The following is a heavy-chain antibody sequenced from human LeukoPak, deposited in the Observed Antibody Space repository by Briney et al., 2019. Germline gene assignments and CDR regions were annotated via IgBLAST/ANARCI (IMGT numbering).Heavy chain of an antibody. CDR2: IYTGGST. Sequence: GGSLRLSCAASGFSFSTYSMNWVRQAPGKGLEWVSLIYTGGSTYYADSVKGRFTISRDNSKNTLYLQMNSLRAEDTAVYYCAKDRAMYYFDYWGQGTLVTVSS. J-gene: IGHJ4*02. CDR3: AKDRAMYYFDY. V-gene: IGHV3-53*01. D-gene: IGHD3-10*01. CDR1: GFSFSTYS.